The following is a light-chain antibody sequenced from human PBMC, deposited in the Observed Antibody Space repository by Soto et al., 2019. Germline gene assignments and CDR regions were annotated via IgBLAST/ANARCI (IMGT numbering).Light chain of an antibody. CDR3: CSYAGSRTYV. V-gene: IGLV2-23*01. CDR2: EGS. J-gene: IGLJ1*01. Sequence: QSALTQPASVSGSPGQSITISCIGTSSDVWSYNLVSWYQQHPGKAPKLMIYEGSKRPSGVSNRFSGSKSGNTASLTISGLQAEDEADYYCCSYAGSRTYVFGTGTKLTVL. CDR1: SSDVWSYNL.